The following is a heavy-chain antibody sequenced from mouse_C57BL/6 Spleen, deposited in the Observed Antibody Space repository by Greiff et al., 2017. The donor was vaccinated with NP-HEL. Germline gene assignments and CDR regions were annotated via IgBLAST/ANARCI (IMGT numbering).Heavy chain of an antibody. CDR3: ERRERSGTFDY. Sequence: QVQLQQPGAELVKPGASVKLSCKASGYTFTSYWMHWVKQRPGQGLEWIGMIHPNSGSTNYNEKFKSKATLTVDKSSSTAYMQLSSLTSEDSAVYYCERRERSGTFDYWGQGTTLTVSS. V-gene: IGHV1-64*01. CDR1: GYTFTSYW. D-gene: IGHD3-2*02. CDR2: IHPNSGST. J-gene: IGHJ2*01.